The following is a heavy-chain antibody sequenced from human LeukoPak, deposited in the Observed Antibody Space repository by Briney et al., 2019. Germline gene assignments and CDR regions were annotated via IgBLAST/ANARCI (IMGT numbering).Heavy chain of an antibody. CDR1: GFTFSSYS. CDR3: AKSSSWLYYFDY. CDR2: ISSSSSAI. J-gene: IGHJ4*02. D-gene: IGHD6-13*01. V-gene: IGHV3-48*02. Sequence: GGSLRLSCAASGFTFSSYSMNWVRQAPGKGLEWVSYISSSSSAIYYADSVKGRFTISRDNAKNSLYLQMNSLRDEDTAVYYCAKSSSWLYYFDYWGQGTLVTVSS.